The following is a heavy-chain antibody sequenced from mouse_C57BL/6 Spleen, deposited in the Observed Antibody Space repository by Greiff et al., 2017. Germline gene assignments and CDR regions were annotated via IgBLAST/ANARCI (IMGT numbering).Heavy chain of an antibody. D-gene: IGHD4-1*01. CDR1: GYSITSGYY. J-gene: IGHJ3*01. CDR2: ISYDGSN. Sequence: EVKLMESGPGLVKPSQSLSLTCSVTGYSITSGYYWNWIRQFPGNKLEWMGYISYDGSNNYNPTLKNRISITRDTSKNQFFLKLNSVTTEDTATYYCAKLTGSADWGQGTLVTVSA. V-gene: IGHV3-6*01. CDR3: AKLTGSAD.